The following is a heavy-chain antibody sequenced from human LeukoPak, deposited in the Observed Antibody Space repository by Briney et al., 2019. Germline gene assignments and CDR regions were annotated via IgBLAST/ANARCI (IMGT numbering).Heavy chain of an antibody. D-gene: IGHD5-24*01. J-gene: IGHJ4*02. CDR2: INHSGST. CDR3: ARGAGDPVFRGDGYNYVYFDY. V-gene: IGHV4-34*01. Sequence: SETLSLTCAVYGGSFSGYYWSWIRQPPGKGLEWIGEINHSGSTNYNPSLKSRVTLSVDTSKDQFSLKLSSVTAADTTVYYCARGAGDPVFRGDGYNYVYFDYWGQGTLVTVSS. CDR1: GGSFSGYY.